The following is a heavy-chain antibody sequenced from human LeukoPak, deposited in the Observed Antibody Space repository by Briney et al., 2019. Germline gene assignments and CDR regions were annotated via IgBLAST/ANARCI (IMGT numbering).Heavy chain of an antibody. J-gene: IGHJ4*02. Sequence: QPGRSLRLSCAASGFTFSSYAMHWVRQAPGKGLEWVAVISYDGSNKYYADSVKGRFTISRDNAKNSLYLQMNSLRAEDTAVYYCARDRWSSHDYWGQGTLVTVSS. V-gene: IGHV3-30-3*01. CDR3: ARDRWSSHDY. CDR1: GFTFSSYA. D-gene: IGHD4-23*01. CDR2: ISYDGSNK.